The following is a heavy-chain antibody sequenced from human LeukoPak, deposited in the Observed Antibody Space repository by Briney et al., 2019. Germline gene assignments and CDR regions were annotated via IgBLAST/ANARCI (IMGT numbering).Heavy chain of an antibody. CDR1: RFTFSTYA. J-gene: IGHJ2*01. CDR2: IGGSSGAT. D-gene: IGHD2-15*01. Sequence: GGSLRLSCAASRFTFSTYAMNWVRQAPGKGLECVSTIGGSSGATYYADSVKGRFIVSRDNYKNILYLQISSLRVDDTAVYYCAKRGEGCSGVSCLYWYFDIWGRGTLVTVSS. CDR3: AKRGEGCSGVSCLYWYFDI. V-gene: IGHV3-23*01.